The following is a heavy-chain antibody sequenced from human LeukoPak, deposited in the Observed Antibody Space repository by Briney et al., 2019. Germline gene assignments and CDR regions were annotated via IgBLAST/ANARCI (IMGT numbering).Heavy chain of an antibody. Sequence: ASVKVSCKASGYTFTNYYLHWVRQAPGHGLEWMAIINPSDGGTYYEQKLQGKVTVTRDTSTSTVYMELSSLRSEDTAVYYCARDTRTMTAVTRGQHYYYGLDVWGQGTTVTVSS. CDR2: INPSDGGT. D-gene: IGHD4-17*01. V-gene: IGHV1-46*01. J-gene: IGHJ6*02. CDR3: ARDTRTMTAVTRGQHYYYGLDV. CDR1: GYTFTNYY.